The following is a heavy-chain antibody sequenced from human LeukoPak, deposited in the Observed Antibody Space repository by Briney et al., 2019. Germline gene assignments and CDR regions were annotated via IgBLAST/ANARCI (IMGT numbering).Heavy chain of an antibody. J-gene: IGHJ3*02. CDR2: VYADDSDT. Sequence: GDSLKIFCKDSGNTFSTHWIGWVRQMPGKGLEWMGTVYADDSDTRYSPSFQGQVTMSADITTAYLQWNTLKASDTAVYFCARRRAGAFDIWGPGTLVTVS. CDR1: GNTFSTHW. D-gene: IGHD6-19*01. CDR3: ARRRAGAFDI. V-gene: IGHV5-51*01.